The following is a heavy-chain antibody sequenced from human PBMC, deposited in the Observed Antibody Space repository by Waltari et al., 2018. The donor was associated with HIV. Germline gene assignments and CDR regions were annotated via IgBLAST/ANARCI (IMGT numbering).Heavy chain of an antibody. J-gene: IGHJ4*02. CDR1: GFTFSHFG. CDR3: AKEGWELLQFGYYFDY. Sequence: QVQRVESGGGVVQPGMSLRLSCSASGFTFSHFGIHSVRQAPGKGLDGVAVISFDVRNEYYADSVKGRFTISRDNSKNTVYLQMNSLRADDTAVYYCAKEGWELLQFGYYFDYWGQGTLVTVSS. CDR2: ISFDVRNE. D-gene: IGHD1-26*01. V-gene: IGHV3-30*18.